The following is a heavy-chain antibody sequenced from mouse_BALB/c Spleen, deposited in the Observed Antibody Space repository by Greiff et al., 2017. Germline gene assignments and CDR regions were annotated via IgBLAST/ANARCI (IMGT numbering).Heavy chain of an antibody. CDR2: INPYNGAT. CDR1: GYSFTGYY. V-gene: IGHV1-31*01. Sequence: VQLKQSGPELVKPGASVKISCKASGYSFTGYYMHWVKQSHVKSLEWIGRINPYNGATSYNQNFKDKASLTVDKSSSTAYMELHSLTSEDSAVYYCARGYYGNYYYAMDYWGQGTSVTVSS. D-gene: IGHD2-1*01. J-gene: IGHJ4*01. CDR3: ARGYYGNYYYAMDY.